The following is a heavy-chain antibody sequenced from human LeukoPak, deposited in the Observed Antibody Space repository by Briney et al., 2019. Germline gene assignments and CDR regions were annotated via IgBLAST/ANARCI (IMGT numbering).Heavy chain of an antibody. CDR2: IYSGGST. Sequence: GGSLRLSCAASGFTVSSNYMSWVRQAPGKGLEWVSVIYSGGSTYYADSVKGRFTISRDNSKNTLYLQMNSLRAEDTAVYYCAKDGNYYDSSGYPNWFDPWGQGTLVTVSS. V-gene: IGHV3-66*01. CDR1: GFTVSSNY. CDR3: AKDGNYYDSSGYPNWFDP. J-gene: IGHJ5*02. D-gene: IGHD3-22*01.